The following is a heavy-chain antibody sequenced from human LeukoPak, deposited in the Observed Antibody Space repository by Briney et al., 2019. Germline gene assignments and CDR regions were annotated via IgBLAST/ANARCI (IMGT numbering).Heavy chain of an antibody. J-gene: IGHJ4*02. D-gene: IGHD7-27*01. V-gene: IGHV1-3*01. CDR1: GYTFTSYA. CDR3: ARARTIYELGISDY. Sequence: VASVKVSCKASGYTFTSYAMHWVRQAPGQRLEWMGWINAGNGNTKYSQKFQGRVTITRDTSASTAYMELSSLRSEDTAVYYCARARTIYELGISDYWGQGTLVTVSS. CDR2: INAGNGNT.